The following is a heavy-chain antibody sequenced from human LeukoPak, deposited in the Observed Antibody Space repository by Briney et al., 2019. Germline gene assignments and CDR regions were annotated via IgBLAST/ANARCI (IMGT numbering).Heavy chain of an antibody. CDR1: EYSFTSYW. J-gene: IGHJ5*02. CDR3: ARHVAAATTNWFDP. V-gene: IGHV5-10-1*01. D-gene: IGHD6-13*01. Sequence: GESLKISCKGSEYSFTSYWISWVRQMPGKGLEWMGRIDHSDSYTNYSPSFQGHVTISADKSISTAYLQWSSLKASDTAMYYCARHVAAATTNWFDPWGQGTLVTVSS. CDR2: IDHSDSYT.